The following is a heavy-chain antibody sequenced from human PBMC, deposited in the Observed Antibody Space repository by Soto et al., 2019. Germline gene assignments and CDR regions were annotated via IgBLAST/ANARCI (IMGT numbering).Heavy chain of an antibody. V-gene: IGHV3-48*02. J-gene: IGHJ4*02. CDR2: ISSSSSTL. Sequence: EVQLVESGGGLVQPGGSLRPSCAPSGFTFSSYSMNGVRRPPGKGLEWVSYISSSSSTLYYADSVKGRFTISRDNVKNSLYLQMNSLRDEDTAVYYCARRGGLSFDYWGQGTLVTVSS. CDR3: ARRGGLSFDY. D-gene: IGHD2-15*01. CDR1: GFTFSSYS.